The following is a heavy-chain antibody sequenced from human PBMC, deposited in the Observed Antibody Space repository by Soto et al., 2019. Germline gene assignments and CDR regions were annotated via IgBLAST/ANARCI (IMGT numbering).Heavy chain of an antibody. CDR1: GGSISSSSYY. D-gene: IGHD3-3*01. Sequence: QLQLQESGPGLVKPSETLSLTCTVSGGSISSSSYYWGWIRQPPGKGLEWIGSIYYSGSTYYNPSLTSRVTISVDTSKTQFFLKLISVTAADTAVYYCASVYDFWSGYALYGMDVWGQGTTVTVSS. V-gene: IGHV4-39*01. J-gene: IGHJ6*02. CDR3: ASVYDFWSGYALYGMDV. CDR2: IYYSGST.